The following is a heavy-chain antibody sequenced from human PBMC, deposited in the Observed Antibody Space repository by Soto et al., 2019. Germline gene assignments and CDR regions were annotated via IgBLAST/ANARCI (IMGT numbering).Heavy chain of an antibody. Sequence: SETLSLTCTVSGGSIHGYYWTWSRQAPGKELEWIGYMYYTGDTNYNPSLKSRVSISIDKSKNLFSLNLTSVTAADTAIYYCARLVAGEAAGTFWFDPWGQGTQVTVSS. CDR3: ARLVAGEAAGTFWFDP. CDR1: GGSIHGYY. CDR2: MYYTGDT. D-gene: IGHD1-1*01. V-gene: IGHV4-59*01. J-gene: IGHJ5*02.